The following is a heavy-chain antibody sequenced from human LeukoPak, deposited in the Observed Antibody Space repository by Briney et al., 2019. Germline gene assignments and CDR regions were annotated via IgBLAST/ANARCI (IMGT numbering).Heavy chain of an antibody. J-gene: IGHJ4*02. V-gene: IGHV1-2*02. D-gene: IGHD2-15*01. CDR1: GYTFTGYY. CDR3: ATDRYCSGGSCTNLFDY. Sequence: ASVKVSCKASGYTFTGYYMHWVRQAPGQGLEWMGWINPNSGGTNYAQKLQGRVTMARDTSISTAYMELSRLRSDDTAVYYCATDRYCSGGSCTNLFDYWGQGTLVTVSS. CDR2: INPNSGGT.